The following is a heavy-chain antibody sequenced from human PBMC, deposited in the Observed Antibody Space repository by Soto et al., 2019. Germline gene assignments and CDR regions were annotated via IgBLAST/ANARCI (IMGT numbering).Heavy chain of an antibody. Sequence: SETLSLTCTVSGGSISSSSYYWGWIRQPPGKGLEWIGSIYYSGSTYYNPSLKSRVTISVDTSKNQFSLKLSSVTAADTAVYYCAIQELILGYCSSTSCLNWFDPWGQGTLVTVSS. J-gene: IGHJ5*02. CDR2: IYYSGST. CDR1: GGSISSSSYY. CDR3: AIQELILGYCSSTSCLNWFDP. D-gene: IGHD2-2*01. V-gene: IGHV4-39*01.